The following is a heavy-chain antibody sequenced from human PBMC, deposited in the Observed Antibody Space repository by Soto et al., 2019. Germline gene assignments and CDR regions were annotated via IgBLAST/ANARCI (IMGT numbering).Heavy chain of an antibody. CDR2: TSYKSKWNN. J-gene: IGHJ6*02. V-gene: IGHV6-1*01. D-gene: IGHD3-10*01. CDR3: TGITWFRGMEV. CDR1: GDSVSSNSAA. Sequence: SQTLSLTCAISGDSVSSNSAAWNWVRQSASRGLEWLVRTSYKSKWNNDYALSVKSRITINPDTSKNQFSLHLYSVTPEDTAVYYCTGITWFRGMEVWGQGTTVTVSS.